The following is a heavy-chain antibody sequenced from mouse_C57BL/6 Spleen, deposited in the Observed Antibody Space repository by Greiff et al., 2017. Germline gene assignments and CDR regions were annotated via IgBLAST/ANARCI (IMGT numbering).Heavy chain of an antibody. CDR1: GFTFSDYG. CDR3: ARKWLPHYYAMDY. D-gene: IGHD2-2*01. Sequence: VQLKQSGGGLVKPGGSLKLSCAASGFTFSDYGMHWVRQAPEKGLKWVAYISSGSSTIYYADTVKGRFTISRDNAKNTLFLQMTSLRSEDTAMYYCARKWLPHYYAMDYWGQGTSVTVSS. V-gene: IGHV5-17*01. J-gene: IGHJ4*01. CDR2: ISSGSSTI.